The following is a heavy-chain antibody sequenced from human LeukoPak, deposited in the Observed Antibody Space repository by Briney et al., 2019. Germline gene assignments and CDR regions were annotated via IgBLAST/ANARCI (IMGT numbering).Heavy chain of an antibody. D-gene: IGHD2-2*01. J-gene: IGHJ4*02. V-gene: IGHV4-31*03. Sequence: SETLSLTCTVSGGSISSGGYCWSWIRQHPGKGLEWIGYIYYSGSTYYNPSLKSRVTISVDTSKNQFSLRLSSVTAADTAVYYCARVVKIVVVPAALLGDYYSDYWGQGTLVTVSS. CDR3: ARVVKIVVVPAALLGDYYSDY. CDR2: IYYSGST. CDR1: GGSISSGGYC.